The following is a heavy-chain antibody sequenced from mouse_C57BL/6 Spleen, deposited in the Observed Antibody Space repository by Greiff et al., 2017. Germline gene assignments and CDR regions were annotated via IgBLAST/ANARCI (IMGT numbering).Heavy chain of an antibody. Sequence: LQLQQSGAELVKPGASVKLSCKASGYTFTSYWMQWVKQRPGQGLEWIGEIDPSDSYTNYNQKFKGKATLTVDTSSSTAYMQLSSLTSEDSAVYYCATVVAHYYAMDYWGQGTSVTVSS. V-gene: IGHV1-50*01. J-gene: IGHJ4*01. D-gene: IGHD1-1*01. CDR1: GYTFTSYW. CDR3: ATVVAHYYAMDY. CDR2: IDPSDSYT.